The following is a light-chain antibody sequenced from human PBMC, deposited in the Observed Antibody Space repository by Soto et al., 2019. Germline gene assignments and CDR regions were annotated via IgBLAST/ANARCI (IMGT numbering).Light chain of an antibody. J-gene: IGKJ2*01. Sequence: EIVLTQSPGTLSLSPGERATLSCRVSQSLSSIYLAWYQQRPGQTPRLLIYGTSTRATGIPDRFSGSGSGTDFTLTISRLEPEDFAVYYCQQYDSSLYTFGQGTKLEIK. CDR2: GTS. V-gene: IGKV3-20*01. CDR3: QQYDSSLYT. CDR1: QSLSSIY.